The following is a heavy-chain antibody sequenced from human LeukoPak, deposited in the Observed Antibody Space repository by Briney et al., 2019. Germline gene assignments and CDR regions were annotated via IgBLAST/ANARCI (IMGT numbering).Heavy chain of an antibody. D-gene: IGHD2-2*01. J-gene: IGHJ5*02. V-gene: IGHV1-2*02. CDR1: GYTFTDSY. CDR2: INPHSGGT. CDR3: ARIASWDCSTTSCGSGGFCFET. Sequence: ASVKVSCKASGYTFTDSYVHWVRLAPGQGLEWLGWINPHSGGTNYAQSFQGRVTMTRDTSISTAYMELSSLRSDDTAVYFCARIASWDCSTTSCGSGGFCFETWGQGTLVTISP.